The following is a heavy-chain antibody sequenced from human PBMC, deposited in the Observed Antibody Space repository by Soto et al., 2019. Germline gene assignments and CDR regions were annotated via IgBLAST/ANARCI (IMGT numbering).Heavy chain of an antibody. CDR3: AKGGRYCSGVYCYTAY. V-gene: IGHV3-23*01. CDR2: VSGSGDST. J-gene: IGHJ4*02. CDR1: GFTFRTYA. D-gene: IGHD2-15*01. Sequence: EVQLLESGGGVVKPGGSLRLSCAASGFTFRTYAMSWVRQAPGKGLEWVSTVSGSGDSTYYADSVKGQVTIFRDNSKNTLYQKMNTLRAEDTAVYYSAKGGRYCSGVYCYTAYWGQGALVTVSS.